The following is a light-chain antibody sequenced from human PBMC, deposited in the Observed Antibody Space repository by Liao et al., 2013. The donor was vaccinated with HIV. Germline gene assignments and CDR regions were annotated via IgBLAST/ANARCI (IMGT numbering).Light chain of an antibody. CDR2: YDS. CDR3: LSADTSGTLV. Sequence: SYELTQPPSVSVAPGKTARITCGGNNIGSKSVHWYQQKPGQAPVLVIYYDSDRPSEIPERFSGSSSGTIVTLTISGVQAEDEADYYCLSADTSGTLVFGGGTKLTVL. V-gene: IGLV3-21*01. J-gene: IGLJ3*02. CDR1: NIGSKS.